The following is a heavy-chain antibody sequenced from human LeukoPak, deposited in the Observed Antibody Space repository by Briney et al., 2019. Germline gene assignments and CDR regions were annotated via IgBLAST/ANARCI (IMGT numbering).Heavy chain of an antibody. V-gene: IGHV3-64*01. D-gene: IGHD3-10*01. CDR1: GFTFSSYA. CDR2: ISSNGGST. J-gene: IGHJ6*03. CDR3: ARDRKNYYASGSNMDV. Sequence: GGSLRLSCAASGFTFSSYAMHWVRQAPGKGLEYVSAISSNGGSTYYANSVKGRFTISRDNSKNTLYLQMGSLRAEDTAVYYCARDRKNYYASGSNMDVWGKGTTVTVSS.